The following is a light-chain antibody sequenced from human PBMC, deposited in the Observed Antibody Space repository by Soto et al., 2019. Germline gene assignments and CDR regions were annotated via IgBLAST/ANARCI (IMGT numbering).Light chain of an antibody. J-gene: IGKJ1*01. Sequence: IVLTRSPGTLSLSPGDRATLSYKPSQSFSSHFLAWYQQKPGQAPRLLIHGTSSRATGIPDRFSGSGSGTDFTLTINSLEPEDFAVYYCQHFGSSLRTFGQGTKVDIK. CDR2: GTS. CDR1: QSFSSHF. V-gene: IGKV3-20*01. CDR3: QHFGSSLRT.